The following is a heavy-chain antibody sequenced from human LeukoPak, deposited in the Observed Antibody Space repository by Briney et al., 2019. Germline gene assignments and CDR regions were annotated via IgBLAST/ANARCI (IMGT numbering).Heavy chain of an antibody. CDR1: GGTFSRYA. J-gene: IGHJ4*02. V-gene: IGHV1-69*13. CDR2: IIPIFGTA. CDR3: ARLGTIFGVVIDY. D-gene: IGHD3-3*01. Sequence: ASVNVSCKASGGTFSRYAISWVRQAPGQGLEWMGGIIPIFGTANYAQKFQGRVTITADESTSTAYMELSSLRSEDTAVYYCARLGTIFGVVIDYWGQGTLVTVSS.